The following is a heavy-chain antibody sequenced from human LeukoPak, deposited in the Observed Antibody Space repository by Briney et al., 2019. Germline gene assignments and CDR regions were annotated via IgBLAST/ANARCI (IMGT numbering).Heavy chain of an antibody. CDR1: GYTFTDHY. Sequence: ASVTVSCKASGYTFTDHYIHWVRQAPGQGLEWMGWINPNSGGTNYAQKFQGRVTMTRDTSISTAHMELRRLRSDDTAVYYCARSPTPKAYSSSFGFYGYYYYGMDVWGQGTTVTVSS. D-gene: IGHD6-6*01. CDR2: INPNSGGT. V-gene: IGHV1-2*02. J-gene: IGHJ6*02. CDR3: ARSPTPKAYSSSFGFYGYYYYGMDV.